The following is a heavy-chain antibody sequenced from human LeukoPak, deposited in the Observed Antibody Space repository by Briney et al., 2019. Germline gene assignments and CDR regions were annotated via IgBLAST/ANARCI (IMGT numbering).Heavy chain of an antibody. CDR1: GYSVSNSYY. D-gene: IGHD3-16*01. J-gene: IGHJ4*02. Sequence: NPSETLSLTCGVSGYSVSNSYYWGWIRQPPGKGLEWIGSIYNSVSTYYNPSLKSRVTMSVDTSKNQFSLKLTSVTAADTAVYYCARNASTGYFDYWGQGALVTVSS. V-gene: IGHV4-38-2*01. CDR3: ARNASTGYFDY. CDR2: IYNSVST.